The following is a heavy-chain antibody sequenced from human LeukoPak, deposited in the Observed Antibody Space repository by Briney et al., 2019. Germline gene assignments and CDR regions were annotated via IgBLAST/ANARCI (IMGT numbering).Heavy chain of an antibody. CDR1: GYTFIDNY. CDR3: AREAASFGTSLGYMDV. V-gene: IGHV1-2*02. D-gene: IGHD2-15*01. CDR2: INPHNGGT. J-gene: IGHJ6*03. Sequence: ASVKASCKASGYTFIDNYIHWVRQAPGQGLEWMGWINPHNGGTKYALKFQGRVTMTSDRSTTTVYMEVTRLRSDDTAVFYCAREAASFGTSLGYMDVWGKGTTVTASS.